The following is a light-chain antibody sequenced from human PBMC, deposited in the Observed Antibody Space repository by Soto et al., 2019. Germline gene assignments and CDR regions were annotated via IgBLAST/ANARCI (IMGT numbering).Light chain of an antibody. CDR1: QALNTR. CDR2: LTS. J-gene: IGKJ5*01. CDR3: QQRNIWHTVT. Sequence: EILLTQSPATLSAFPGDRVTLSCRAGQALNTRLAWYQHKPGQAPRLLIYLTSNRAAGVPSRFSGSGSGTDFTLTISSLETEDFAVYYCQQRNIWHTVTFGQGTRLEIK. V-gene: IGKV3D-11*01.